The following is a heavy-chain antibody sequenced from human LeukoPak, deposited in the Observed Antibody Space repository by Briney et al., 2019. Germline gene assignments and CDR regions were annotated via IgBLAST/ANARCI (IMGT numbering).Heavy chain of an antibody. CDR2: MNPSSGNT. D-gene: IGHD3-10*01. V-gene: IGHV1-8*01. CDR1: GYTFTSYD. Sequence: ASVKVSCKASGYTFTSYDINWVRQATGQGLEWMGWMNPSSGNTGYAQKFQGRVTMTRNTSISTAYMELSSLRSEDTAVYYCARFGSGSYNAFYYYYGMDVWGQGTTVTVSS. CDR3: ARFGSGSYNAFYYYYGMDV. J-gene: IGHJ6*02.